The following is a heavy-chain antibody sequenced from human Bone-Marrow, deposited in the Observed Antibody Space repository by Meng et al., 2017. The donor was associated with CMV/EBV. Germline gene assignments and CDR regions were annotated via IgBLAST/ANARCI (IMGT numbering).Heavy chain of an antibody. V-gene: IGHV4-34*01. Sequence: ESLKISCAVYGGSFSGYYWSWIRQPPGKGLEWIGEINHSGGTNYNPSLKSRVTISVDTSKNQFSLKLSSVTAADTAVYYCARKGIVVVPAAIYYYYGMDVWGQGTTVTLYS. J-gene: IGHJ6*02. D-gene: IGHD2-2*01. CDR2: INHSGGT. CDR3: ARKGIVVVPAAIYYYYGMDV. CDR1: GGSFSGYY.